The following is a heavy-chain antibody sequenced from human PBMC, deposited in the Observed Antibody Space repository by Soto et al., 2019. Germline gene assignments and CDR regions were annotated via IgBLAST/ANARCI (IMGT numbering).Heavy chain of an antibody. D-gene: IGHD3-10*01. Sequence: QLVQSGGEVKEPGASVQVSCKASGYTFNNYGITWVRQAPGQGLEWLGWISVYNGNKNYAKKVQGRVSMTADTSTSTAHMELRSLQSDDTDVYFCARVAITLIRGLKVDFYSMDVWGQGTTVTVSS. CDR1: GYTFNNYG. V-gene: IGHV1-18*01. CDR3: ARVAITLIRGLKVDFYSMDV. J-gene: IGHJ6*02. CDR2: ISVYNGNK.